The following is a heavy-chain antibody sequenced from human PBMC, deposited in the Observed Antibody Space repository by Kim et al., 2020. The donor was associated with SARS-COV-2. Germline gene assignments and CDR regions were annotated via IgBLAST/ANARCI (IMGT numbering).Heavy chain of an antibody. CDR3: AREGNRFYDSRGYYRDAFDI. Sequence: GRFPISRDNSKNTLYLQMNSLRAGDTAVYYCAREGNRFYDSRGYYRDAFDIWGQGTMVTVSS. J-gene: IGHJ3*02. D-gene: IGHD3-22*01. V-gene: IGHV3-53*01.